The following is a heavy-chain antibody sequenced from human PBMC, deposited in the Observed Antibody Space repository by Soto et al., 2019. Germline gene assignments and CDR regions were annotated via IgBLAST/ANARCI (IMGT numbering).Heavy chain of an antibody. Sequence: QVQLQESGPGLVKPSQTLSLTCTVSGGSISSGGYYWSWIRQHPGKGLEWIGYIYYSGSNYYNPSLKRRVTKSVNTSKNPFSLKLSSVTAADTAVYYFARAYIYWYFDLWGRGTLVTVSS. D-gene: IGHD1-1*01. CDR1: GGSISSGGYY. J-gene: IGHJ2*01. CDR3: ARAYIYWYFDL. V-gene: IGHV4-31*03. CDR2: IYYSGSN.